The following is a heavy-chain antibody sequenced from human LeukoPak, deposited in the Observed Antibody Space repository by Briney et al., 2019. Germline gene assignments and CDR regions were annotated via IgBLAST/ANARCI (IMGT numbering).Heavy chain of an antibody. Sequence: ASVKVSCKASGYAFTGYYMHWVRQAPGQGLEWMGWINPNSGGTNYAQKFQGRVTMTRDTSISTAYMELSRLRSDDTAVYYCARERPRITMVRGLLNWFDPWGQGTLVTVSS. CDR3: ARERPRITMVRGLLNWFDP. V-gene: IGHV1-2*02. D-gene: IGHD3-10*01. CDR1: GYAFTGYY. J-gene: IGHJ5*02. CDR2: INPNSGGT.